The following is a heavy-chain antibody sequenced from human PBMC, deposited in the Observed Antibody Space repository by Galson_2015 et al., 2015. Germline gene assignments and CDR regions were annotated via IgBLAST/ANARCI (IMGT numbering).Heavy chain of an antibody. J-gene: IGHJ4*02. CDR1: EFTFSSYA. D-gene: IGHD2-2*01. CDR2: LSYDGSNE. Sequence: SLRLSCAASEFTFSSYAMHWVRQAPGKGLEWVAVLSYDGSNEYYADSVKGRFTISRDNSKNTVYLQMNSLRPEDTAVYYCARGEGGYCSSTSCYLVDFWGQGTLVTVSS. V-gene: IGHV3-30*01. CDR3: ARGEGGYCSSTSCYLVDF.